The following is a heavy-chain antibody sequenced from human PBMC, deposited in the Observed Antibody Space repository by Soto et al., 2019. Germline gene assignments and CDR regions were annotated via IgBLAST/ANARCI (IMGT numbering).Heavy chain of an antibody. J-gene: IGHJ4*02. CDR3: AFSPRPGGTGFDY. Sequence: PEGSLRLSCAASGFTLSDYYMNWMRQAPGKGPEWVSYISASSSYTNYADSVQGRFTISRDNAKNSVYLQMNSLRAEDTAVYYCAFSPRPGGTGFDYWGQAPPVTFSS. CDR2: ISASSSYT. CDR1: GFTLSDYY. V-gene: IGHV3-11*06. D-gene: IGHD1-26*01.